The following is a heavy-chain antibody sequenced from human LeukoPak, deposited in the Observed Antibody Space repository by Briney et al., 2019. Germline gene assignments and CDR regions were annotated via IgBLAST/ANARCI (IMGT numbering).Heavy chain of an antibody. J-gene: IGHJ4*02. Sequence: SVKVSCKASGGTFSSYAISWVRQAPGQGLEWMGRIIPIFGIANYAQKFQGRVTITADKSTSTAYMELSSLRSEDTAVYYCARGPYGDPPDYWGQGTLVTVSS. V-gene: IGHV1-69*04. CDR1: GGTFSSYA. CDR3: ARGPYGDPPDY. CDR2: IIPIFGIA. D-gene: IGHD4-17*01.